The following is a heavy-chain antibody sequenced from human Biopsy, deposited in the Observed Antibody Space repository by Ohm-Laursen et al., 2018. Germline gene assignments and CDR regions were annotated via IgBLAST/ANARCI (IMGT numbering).Heavy chain of an antibody. CDR2: LSSRGSNI. J-gene: IGHJ4*02. CDR1: GFTFSDYY. CDR3: ARFPDFWSGYYVDS. D-gene: IGHD3-3*01. Sequence: LPLTCAASGFTFSDYYMRWIRQAPGKGLEWLSYLSSRGSNIYYADSVKGRFTVSRDNAYNSLFLQMNSLRAEDTAVYYCARFPDFWSGYYVDSWGQGTLVTVSS. V-gene: IGHV3-11*01.